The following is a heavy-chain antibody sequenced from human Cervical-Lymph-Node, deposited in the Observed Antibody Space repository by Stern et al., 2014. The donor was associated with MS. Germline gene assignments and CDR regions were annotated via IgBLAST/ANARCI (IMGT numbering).Heavy chain of an antibody. J-gene: IGHJ6*02. CDR3: ARDRGVTSYYYYGMDV. V-gene: IGHV1-46*01. CDR1: GNTFTTYY. CDR2: INPSGGSP. D-gene: IGHD4-17*01. Sequence: QVQLGQSGADVKKPGASVKVSCKASGNTFTTYYLHWVRQAPGQGLEWMGVINPSGGSPTYAQKFQGRVTMTRDTSTSTVYMELSGLRSEDTAVYYCARDRGVTSYYYYGMDVWGQGTTVIVSS.